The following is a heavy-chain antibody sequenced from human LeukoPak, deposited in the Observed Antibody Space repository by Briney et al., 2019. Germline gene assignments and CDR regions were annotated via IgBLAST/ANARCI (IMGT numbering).Heavy chain of an antibody. V-gene: IGHV4-38-2*02. CDR1: GYSISSGYY. Sequence: PSETLSLTCTVSGYSISSGYYWGWIRQPPGKGLEGIGSIYHSGSTYYNPSLKSRVTISVDTSKNQFSLKLSSVTAADTAVYYCARDNGDHTGGFDYWGQGTLVTVSS. CDR2: IYHSGST. D-gene: IGHD4-17*01. CDR3: ARDNGDHTGGFDY. J-gene: IGHJ4*02.